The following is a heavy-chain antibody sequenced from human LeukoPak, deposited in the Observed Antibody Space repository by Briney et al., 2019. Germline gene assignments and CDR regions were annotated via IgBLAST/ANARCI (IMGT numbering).Heavy chain of an antibody. J-gene: IGHJ5*02. CDR1: GGTFSSYA. D-gene: IGHD3-9*01. V-gene: IGHV1-69*05. CDR2: IIPIFGTA. Sequence: GSSVKVSCKASGGTFSSYAISWVRQAPGQGLEWMGGIIPIFGTANYAQKFQGRVTMTTDTSTSTAYMELRSLRSDDTAVYYCARVGLRYSPVGPWGQGTLVTVSS. CDR3: ARVGLRYSPVGP.